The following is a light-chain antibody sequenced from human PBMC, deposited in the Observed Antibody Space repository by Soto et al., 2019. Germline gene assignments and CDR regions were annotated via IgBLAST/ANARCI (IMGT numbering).Light chain of an antibody. CDR3: QQYNNWPRT. Sequence: EIVMTQSPATLSVSPGERATLSYRASQSVSSNLAWYQQKPGQAPRLLIYGASTRAIGFPARFSGSGSGTEFTLTISSLQSEDFAVYYCQQYNNWPRTFGQGTKVEIK. J-gene: IGKJ1*01. CDR2: GAS. V-gene: IGKV3-15*01. CDR1: QSVSSN.